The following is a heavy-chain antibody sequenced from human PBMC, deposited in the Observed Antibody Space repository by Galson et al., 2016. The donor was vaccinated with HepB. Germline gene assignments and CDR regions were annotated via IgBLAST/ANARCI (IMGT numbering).Heavy chain of an antibody. V-gene: IGHV3-74*01. J-gene: IGHJ6*02. Sequence: SLRLSCAASGFTFSNYWMHWVRQAPGKGLVWVSRINNDGSRPNYADSVKGRLTISRDNSKNTLYLQMDSLTADDTAIYYCTRGEVMESQWLFHSCGLDVWGQGTTVTVSS. CDR2: INNDGSRP. CDR3: TRGEVMESQWLFHSCGLDV. D-gene: IGHD6-19*01. CDR1: GFTFSNYW.